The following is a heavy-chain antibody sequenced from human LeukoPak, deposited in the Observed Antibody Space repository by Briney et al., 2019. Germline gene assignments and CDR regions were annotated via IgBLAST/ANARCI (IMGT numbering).Heavy chain of an antibody. CDR2: ISSSSSYI. J-gene: IGHJ4*02. D-gene: IGHD5-18*01. CDR3: ARGTVQPWLPIDY. Sequence: GGSLRLSCAASGFTFSSYSMNWVRQAPGKGLEWVSSISSSSSYIYYADSVKGRFTISRDNAKNSLYLQMNSLRAEDTAVYYCARGTVQPWLPIDYWGQGTLVTVSS. V-gene: IGHV3-21*01. CDR1: GFTFSSYS.